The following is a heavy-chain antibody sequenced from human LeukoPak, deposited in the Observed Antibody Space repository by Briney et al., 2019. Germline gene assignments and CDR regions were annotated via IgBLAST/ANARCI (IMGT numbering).Heavy chain of an antibody. CDR3: AKSRRAYCSGGSCFGLWDY. CDR2: INSDESST. CDR1: GFTFSTYW. D-gene: IGHD2-15*01. V-gene: IGHV3-74*01. J-gene: IGHJ4*02. Sequence: GGSLRLSCAASGFTFSTYWMHWVRQAPGKGLVWVSRINSDESSTTYADSVKGRFTISGDNAKNTLYLQMNSLRAEDTAVYYCAKSRRAYCSGGSCFGLWDYWGQGTLVTVS.